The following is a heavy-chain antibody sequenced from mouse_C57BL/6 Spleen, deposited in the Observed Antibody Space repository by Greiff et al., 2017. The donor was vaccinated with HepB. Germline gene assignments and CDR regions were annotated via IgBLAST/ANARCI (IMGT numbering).Heavy chain of an antibody. CDR2: INPNNGGT. J-gene: IGHJ4*01. CDR1: GYTFTDYY. Sequence: VQLQQSGPELVKPGASVKISCKASGYTFTDYYMNWVKQSNGKSLEWIGDINPNNGGTRYNQKFKGKATLTVDKSSSTAYMELRSLTSEDSAVYYCALYDYDIMDYWGQGTSVTVSS. CDR3: ALYDYDIMDY. V-gene: IGHV1-26*01. D-gene: IGHD2-4*01.